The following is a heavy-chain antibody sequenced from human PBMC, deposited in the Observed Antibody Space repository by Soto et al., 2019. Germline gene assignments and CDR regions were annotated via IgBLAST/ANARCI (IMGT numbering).Heavy chain of an antibody. CDR1: GLSFSGYY. J-gene: IGHJ4*02. CDR3: ARGDASRYFFDY. CDR2: VSSNSRYT. Sequence: GGSLRLSCAASGLSFSGYYMSWVRQAPGKGLERISYVSSNSRYTNYADSVKGRFTISRDNAKNSLYLQMNSLRAEDTAMYYCARGDASRYFFDYWGQGTLVTVSS. D-gene: IGHD1-26*01. V-gene: IGHV3-11*06.